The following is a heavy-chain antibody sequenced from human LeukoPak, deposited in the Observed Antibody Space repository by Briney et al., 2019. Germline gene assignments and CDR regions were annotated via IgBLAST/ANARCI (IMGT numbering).Heavy chain of an antibody. Sequence: GASVKVSCKASGYTFTGYYMHWVRQAPGQGLEWMGRINPNSGGTSYAQKFQGRVTMTRDTSISTAYMELSRLRSDDTAVYYCARGYYDSSGYRTFDYWGQGTLVTVSS. CDR3: ARGYYDSSGYRTFDY. CDR2: INPNSGGT. V-gene: IGHV1-2*06. J-gene: IGHJ4*02. D-gene: IGHD3-22*01. CDR1: GYTFTGYY.